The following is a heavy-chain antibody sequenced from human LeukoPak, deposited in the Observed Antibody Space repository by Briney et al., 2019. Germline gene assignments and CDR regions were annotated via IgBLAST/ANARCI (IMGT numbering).Heavy chain of an antibody. CDR1: GYTFTSYG. CDR3: ARVAYSSSWYQGDPGDY. Sequence: GASVKVSCKASGYTFTSYGISWVRQAPGQGLEWMGWISAYNGNTNYAQKLQGRVTMTTDTSTSTAYMELRSLRSDDTAVYYCARVAYSSSWYQGDPGDYWGQGTLVTVSS. J-gene: IGHJ4*02. CDR2: ISAYNGNT. V-gene: IGHV1-18*01. D-gene: IGHD6-13*01.